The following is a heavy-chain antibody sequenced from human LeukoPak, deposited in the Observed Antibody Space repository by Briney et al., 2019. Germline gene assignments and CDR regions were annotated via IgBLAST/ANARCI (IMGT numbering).Heavy chain of an antibody. Sequence: SETLSLTCTVSGDSMKSYYWTWIRQTPGKGLEWIGHIYYSGNINYNPSLKSRVTISLDTSKSQFPLKLSSVTAADTAVYYCARGGYSYVNYFDYWGQGTLVTASS. V-gene: IGHV4-59*01. CDR1: GDSMKSYY. J-gene: IGHJ4*02. CDR2: IYYSGNI. D-gene: IGHD5-18*01. CDR3: ARGGYSYVNYFDY.